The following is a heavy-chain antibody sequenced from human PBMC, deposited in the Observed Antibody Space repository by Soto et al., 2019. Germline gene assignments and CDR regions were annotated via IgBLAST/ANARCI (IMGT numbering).Heavy chain of an antibody. CDR2: IRYDGSNI. CDR1: GSIFRRYG. CDR3: ASYFFCCTAFRDLLYF. V-gene: IGHV3-33*01. J-gene: IGHJ1*01. D-gene: IGHD2-8*02. Sequence: GQYLRHSCAASGSIFRRYGQHLGRQAPGKGLEWVAVIRYDGSNINYADSVMGRFTISRDNSKNTLYLEMNSLRAEDTAVYYCASYFFCCTAFRDLLYF.